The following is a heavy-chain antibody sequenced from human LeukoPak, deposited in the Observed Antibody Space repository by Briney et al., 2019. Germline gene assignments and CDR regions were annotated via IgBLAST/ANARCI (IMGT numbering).Heavy chain of an antibody. CDR1: GFTFSSYG. D-gene: IGHD3-9*01. V-gene: IGHV3-23*01. Sequence: GGSLRLSCAASGFTFSSYGMSWVRQAPGKGLEWVSAISGSGGSTYYADSVKGRFTISRDNFKNTLYLQMNSLRAEDTAVHYCANGPQYNTLTGYYKVRSHLDYWGQGTLVTVSS. J-gene: IGHJ4*02. CDR2: ISGSGGST. CDR3: ANGPQYNTLTGYYKVRSHLDY.